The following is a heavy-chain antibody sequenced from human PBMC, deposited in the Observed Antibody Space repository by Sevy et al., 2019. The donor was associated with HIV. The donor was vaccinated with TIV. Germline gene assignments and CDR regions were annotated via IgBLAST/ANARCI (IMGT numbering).Heavy chain of an antibody. D-gene: IGHD3-22*01. CDR3: ARKYDSSGYFDY. V-gene: IGHV3-23*01. CDR2: ISGSTTNT. Sequence: GGSLRLSCAASGFTFRTYAMSWVRQAPGMGLEWVSSISGSTTNTNYADSVKGRFTISRDNSENTLYLQMNSLKADDTAIYYCARKYDSSGYFDYWGQGTLVTVSS. CDR1: GFTFRTYA. J-gene: IGHJ4*02.